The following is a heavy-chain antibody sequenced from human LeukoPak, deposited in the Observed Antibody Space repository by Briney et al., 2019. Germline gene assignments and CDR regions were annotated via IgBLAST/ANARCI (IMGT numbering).Heavy chain of an antibody. CDR2: IYHSGST. Sequence: SETLSLTCTVSGGSISSYYWSWIRQPPGKGLEWIGYIYHSGSTNYNPSLKSRVTISVDTSKNQFSLKLSSVTAADTAVYYCARHWGYYYDTYFVAAPYYFDYWGQGTLVTVSS. D-gene: IGHD3-22*01. V-gene: IGHV4-59*08. CDR3: ARHWGYYYDTYFVAAPYYFDY. J-gene: IGHJ4*02. CDR1: GGSISSYY.